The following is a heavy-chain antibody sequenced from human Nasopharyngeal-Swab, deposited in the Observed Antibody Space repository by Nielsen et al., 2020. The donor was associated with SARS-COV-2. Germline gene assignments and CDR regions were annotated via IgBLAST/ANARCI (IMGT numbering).Heavy chain of an antibody. CDR2: IYYSGST. CDR1: GGSISSSSYY. D-gene: IGHD6-13*01. Sequence: GSLRLSCTVSGGSISSSSYYWGWIRQPPGKGLEWIGSIYYSGSTYYNPSLKSRVTISVDTSKNQFSLKLSSMTAADTAVYYCVGSSWYGDYYYYYGMDVWGQGTTVTVSS. V-gene: IGHV4-39*07. J-gene: IGHJ6*02. CDR3: VGSSWYGDYYYYYGMDV.